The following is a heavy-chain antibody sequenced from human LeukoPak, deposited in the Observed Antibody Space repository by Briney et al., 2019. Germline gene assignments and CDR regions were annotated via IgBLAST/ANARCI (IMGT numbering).Heavy chain of an antibody. CDR1: GYTFTSYD. J-gene: IGHJ4*02. Sequence: ASVKVSCKASGYTFTSYDINWVRQATGQGLEWMGWMNPNSGNTGYAQKFQGRVTMTRNTSISTAYMELSSLRSEDTAVYYCAREIGIAVAGTVYYFDYWGQGTLVTASS. CDR3: AREIGIAVAGTVYYFDY. CDR2: MNPNSGNT. V-gene: IGHV1-8*01. D-gene: IGHD6-19*01.